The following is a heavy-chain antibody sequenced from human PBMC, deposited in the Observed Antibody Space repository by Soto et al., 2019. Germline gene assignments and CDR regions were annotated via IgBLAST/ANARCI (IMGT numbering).Heavy chain of an antibody. V-gene: IGHV4-59*01. Sequence: SETLSLTCTVSGGSISSYYWSWIRQPPGKGLEWIGYIYHSGSTYYNPSLKSRLTISVDTSKNQFSLKLSSVTAADTAVYYCARRYGASFDYWGQGTLVTVSS. CDR2: IYHSGST. CDR3: ARRYGASFDY. CDR1: GGSISSYY. J-gene: IGHJ4*02. D-gene: IGHD4-17*01.